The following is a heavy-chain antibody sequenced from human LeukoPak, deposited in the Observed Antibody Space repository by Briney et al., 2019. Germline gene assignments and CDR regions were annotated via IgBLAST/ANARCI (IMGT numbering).Heavy chain of an antibody. D-gene: IGHD1-1*01. CDR1: GFSLSTSGMC. CDR3: ARSPVQLERRAFDY. J-gene: IGHJ4*02. V-gene: IGHV2-70*11. CDR2: IDWDDDK. Sequence: SGPALVKPTQTLTLTCTFSGFSLSTSGMCVSWIRQPPGKALEWLARIDWDDDKYYSTSLKTRLTISKDTSKNQVVLTMTNMDPVDTATYYCARSPVQLERRAFDYWGQGTLVTVSS.